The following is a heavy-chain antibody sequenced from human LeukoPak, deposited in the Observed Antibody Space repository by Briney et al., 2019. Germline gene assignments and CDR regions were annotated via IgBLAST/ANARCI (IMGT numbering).Heavy chain of an antibody. J-gene: IGHJ4*02. CDR1: GFTFGDYA. V-gene: IGHV3-49*03. CDR3: TRVAYYDYYFDY. D-gene: IGHD3-3*01. CDR2: IRSKAYGGTT. Sequence: GGSLRLSCTASGFTFGDYAMSCFRQAPGKGREWVGFIRSKAYGGTTEYAASVKGRFTISRDDSKSIAYLQMNSLKTEDTAVYYCTRVAYYDYYFDYWGQGTLVTVSS.